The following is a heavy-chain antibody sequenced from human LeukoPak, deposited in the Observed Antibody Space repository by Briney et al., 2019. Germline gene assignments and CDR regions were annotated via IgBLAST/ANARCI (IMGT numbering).Heavy chain of an antibody. J-gene: IGHJ4*02. CDR2: ISYDGSDK. CDR3: AKSGRGYSYGYHSAY. D-gene: IGHD5-18*01. Sequence: GGSLRLSCAASRFTFSNYVMHWVRQAPGKGLEWVAVISYDGSDKYYADSVKGRFTISRDNSKNTLYLQMNSLRAEDTAVYYCAKSGRGYSYGYHSAYWGQGTLVTVSS. CDR1: RFTFSNYV. V-gene: IGHV3-30*18.